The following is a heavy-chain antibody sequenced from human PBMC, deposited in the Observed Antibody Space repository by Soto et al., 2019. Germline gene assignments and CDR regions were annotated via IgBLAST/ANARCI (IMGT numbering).Heavy chain of an antibody. CDR3: AKDFXQYWGQDYYYGMYV. V-gene: IGHV3-23*01. D-gene: IGHD7-27*01. Sequence: GGSLRLSCAASGFIFTDYAMTWVRQAPGKGLEWVSGLSGSGGDTYYADSVKGRFTVSRDNSRNTLYLQMNSLRAEDTAVYYCAKDFXQYWGQDYYYGMYVWGQGTTVTVSS. J-gene: IGHJ6*02. CDR1: GFIFTDYA. CDR2: LSGSGGDT.